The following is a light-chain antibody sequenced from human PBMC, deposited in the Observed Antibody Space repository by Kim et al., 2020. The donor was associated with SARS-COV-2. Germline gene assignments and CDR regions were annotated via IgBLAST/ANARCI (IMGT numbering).Light chain of an antibody. CDR3: QHIVRFPYT. CDR2: LES. J-gene: IGKJ2*01. CDR1: EIVDAY. Sequence: CVAGGDRVTMACRASEIVDAYLAWYRQKPGRAPRLLIYLESNMDNGVPSRFGGTGSGTDFCLNVTDLQPDDFASNDGQHIVRFPYTFGRGTKLRS. V-gene: IGKV1-5*03.